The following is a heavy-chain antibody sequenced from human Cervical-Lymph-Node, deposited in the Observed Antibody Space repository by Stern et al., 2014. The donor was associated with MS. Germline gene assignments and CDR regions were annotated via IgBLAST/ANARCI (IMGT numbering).Heavy chain of an antibody. D-gene: IGHD2/OR15-2a*01. CDR1: GDSVNSGSYY. Sequence: QVQLVESGPGLVKPSETLSLTCTVSGDSVNSGSYYWSWVRQPPGKELEWIAYVRSTGSTNSNPSLKGRVTISMDTSKNHLSLVLTSVTAADTAVYYCVRNIELWGQGTLVVVSS. J-gene: IGHJ4*02. V-gene: IGHV4-61*03. CDR3: VRNIEL. CDR2: VRSTGST.